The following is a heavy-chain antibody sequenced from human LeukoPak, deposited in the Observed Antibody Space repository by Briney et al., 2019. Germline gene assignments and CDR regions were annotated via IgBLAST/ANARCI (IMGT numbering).Heavy chain of an antibody. CDR3: AKDHSSTWDNYFDY. CDR2: IKQDGSEK. D-gene: IGHD6-13*01. J-gene: IGHJ4*02. CDR1: GCTFSSYW. Sequence: PGGSLRLSCAASGCTFSSYWMSWVRQAPGKGLEWVANIKQDGSEKYYVDSVKGRFTISRDNAKNSLYLQMNSLRAEDTAVYYCAKDHSSTWDNYFDYWGQGTLVTVSS. V-gene: IGHV3-7*01.